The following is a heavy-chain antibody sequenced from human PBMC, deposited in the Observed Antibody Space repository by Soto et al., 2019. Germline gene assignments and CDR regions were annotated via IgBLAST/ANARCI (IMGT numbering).Heavy chain of an antibody. CDR2: IDWDDDK. V-gene: IGHV2-70*01. J-gene: IGHJ6*02. Sequence: SGPTLVNPTQTLTLTCTFSGFSLSTSGMCVSWIRQPPGKALEWLALIDWDDDKYYSTSLKTRLTISKDTSKNQVVLTMTNMDPVDTATYYCARIVSGYYYYYGMDVWGQGTKVTVSS. CDR1: GFSLSTSGMC. D-gene: IGHD3-3*01. CDR3: ARIVSGYYYYYGMDV.